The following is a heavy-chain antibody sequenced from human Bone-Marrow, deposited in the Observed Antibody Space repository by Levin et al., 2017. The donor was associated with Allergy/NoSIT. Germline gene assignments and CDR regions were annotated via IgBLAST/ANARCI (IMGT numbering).Heavy chain of an antibody. Sequence: ASGPTLVKPTQTLTLTCTFSGFSLNTRAMCVSWIRQPPGKALELLALIDWDDDKYYSPSLRTRLTISKDASKNQVVLTMTSMDPLDTATYYCARTHSSGWQDYWGQGTLVTVSS. CDR1: GFSLNTRAMC. CDR2: IDWDDDK. V-gene: IGHV2-70*01. D-gene: IGHD6-19*01. CDR3: ARTHSSGWQDY. J-gene: IGHJ4*02.